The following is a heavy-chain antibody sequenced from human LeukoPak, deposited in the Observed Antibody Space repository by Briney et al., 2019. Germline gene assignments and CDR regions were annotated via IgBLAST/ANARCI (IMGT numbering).Heavy chain of an antibody. CDR1: GFTFRSYW. V-gene: IGHV3-74*01. CDR3: ARGLGYCTSTTCLLPFDY. Sequence: SGGSLRLSCAASGFTFRSYWMDWVRQAPGQGLVWVSHIKSDGSITNYADSVKGRFTISRDNAKNTLYLQMNSLRAEDTAMYYCARGLGYCTSTTCLLPFDYWGQGTLVTVSS. CDR2: IKSDGSIT. J-gene: IGHJ4*02. D-gene: IGHD2-2*01.